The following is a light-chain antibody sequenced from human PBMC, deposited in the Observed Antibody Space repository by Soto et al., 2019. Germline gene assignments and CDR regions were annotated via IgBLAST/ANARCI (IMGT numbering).Light chain of an antibody. J-gene: IGKJ1*01. CDR3: QQCGSSPPT. CDR1: QSVSSTY. Sequence: EIVLTQSPGTLSLSPGERATLSCRASQSVSSTYLAWYQQKPGQAPRLLIYGASSRATGIPDSFSGSGSGTDFTLTISRLEPEDFAVYYCQQCGSSPPTFGQGTKVEIK. V-gene: IGKV3-20*01. CDR2: GAS.